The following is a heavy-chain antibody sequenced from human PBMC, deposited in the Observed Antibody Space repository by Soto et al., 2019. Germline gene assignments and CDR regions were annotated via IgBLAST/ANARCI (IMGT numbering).Heavy chain of an antibody. CDR3: ARVTNGEIDY. D-gene: IGHD2-8*01. Sequence: SETLSLTCTVSGGSISSGGYYWSWIRQHPGKGLEWIGYIYYSGSTYYNPSLKSRVTISVDTSKNQFSLKLSSVTAADTAVYYCARVTNGEIDYWGQGTLVTVSS. J-gene: IGHJ4*02. V-gene: IGHV4-31*03. CDR2: IYYSGST. CDR1: GGSISSGGYY.